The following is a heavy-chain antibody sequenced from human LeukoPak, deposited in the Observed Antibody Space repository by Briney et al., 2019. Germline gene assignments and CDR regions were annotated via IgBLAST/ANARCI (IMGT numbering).Heavy chain of an antibody. CDR3: ARDQVYYDSSGYYFDAFDI. Sequence: PSETLSLTCTVSGGSISSGSYYGSWIRQPAGKGLEWIGRIYTSGSTSYNPSLKSLVTISLDTSKNQFSLKLSSVTAADTAVYYCARDQVYYDSSGYYFDAFDIWGQGTMVTVSS. D-gene: IGHD3-22*01. J-gene: IGHJ3*02. V-gene: IGHV4-61*02. CDR1: GGSISSGSYY. CDR2: IYTSGST.